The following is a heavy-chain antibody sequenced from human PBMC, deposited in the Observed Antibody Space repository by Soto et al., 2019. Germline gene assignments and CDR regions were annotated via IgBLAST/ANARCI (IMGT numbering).Heavy chain of an antibody. J-gene: IGHJ4*02. CDR1: GGSIRSANW. CDR3: ATYSSNSRDFDY. V-gene: IGHV4-4*02. D-gene: IGHD6-13*01. CDR2: IFHSGST. Sequence: LSLTCAVSGGSIRSANWWSWVRQPPGKGLEWIGEIFHSGSTNYNPSLTSRITISVDKSKNQFSLKLTSVTAADTAMYYCATYSSNSRDFDYWGQGTLVTVSS.